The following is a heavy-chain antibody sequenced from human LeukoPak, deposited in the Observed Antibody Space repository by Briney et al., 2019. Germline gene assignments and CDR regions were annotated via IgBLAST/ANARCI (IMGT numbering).Heavy chain of an antibody. J-gene: IGHJ5*02. Sequence: ASVKVSCKASGGAFSSYAISWVRQAPGQGLEWMGGIIPIFGTANYAQKFQGRVTITADESTSTAYMELSSLRSEDTAVYYCAREGCSSTSCNFNWFDPWGQGTLVTVSS. V-gene: IGHV1-69*13. CDR1: GGAFSSYA. CDR3: AREGCSSTSCNFNWFDP. CDR2: IIPIFGTA. D-gene: IGHD2-2*01.